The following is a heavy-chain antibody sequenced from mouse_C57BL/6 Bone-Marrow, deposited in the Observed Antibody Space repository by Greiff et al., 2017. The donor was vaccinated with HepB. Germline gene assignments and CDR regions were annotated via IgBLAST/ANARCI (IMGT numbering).Heavy chain of an antibody. CDR1: GYTFTNYW. CDR2: IYPGGGYT. CDR3: ARRHGSSSYYFDY. J-gene: IGHJ2*01. Sequence: VKLQESGAELVRPGTSVKMSCKASGYTFTNYWIGWVKQRPGHGLEWIGDIYPGGGYTNYNEKFKGKATMTADKSSSTAYMQFSSLTSEDSAIYYCARRHGSSSYYFDYWGQGTTLTVSS. V-gene: IGHV1-63*01. D-gene: IGHD1-1*01.